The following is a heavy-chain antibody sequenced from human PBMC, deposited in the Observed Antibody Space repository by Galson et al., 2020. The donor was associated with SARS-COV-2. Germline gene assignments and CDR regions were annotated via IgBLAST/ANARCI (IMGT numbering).Heavy chain of an antibody. Sequence: GGSLRLSCAASGFTFSTYFMHWVRQTPGKGLVWVSHINSDGTSTIYADSVKGRFTISRDNAKNTLYLQMNSLRAEDTAVYYCARETVYYHSSGYYYRLLDYWGQGTLVTVSS. D-gene: IGHD3-22*01. CDR1: GFTFSTYF. CDR3: ARETVYYHSSGYYYRLLDY. CDR2: INSDGTST. V-gene: IGHV3-74*01. J-gene: IGHJ4*02.